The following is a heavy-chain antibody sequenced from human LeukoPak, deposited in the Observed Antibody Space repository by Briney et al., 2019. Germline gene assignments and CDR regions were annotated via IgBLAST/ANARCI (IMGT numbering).Heavy chain of an antibody. J-gene: IGHJ6*03. Sequence: GASVKVSCKASGYTFTSYGISWVRQAPGQGLEWMGWISAYNGNTNYAQKLQGRVTMTTDTSTSTAYMELRSLRSDDTAVYYCARERHDFWSGYPIDYYYYYYMDVWGKGTTVTVSS. CDR2: ISAYNGNT. CDR1: GYTFTSYG. D-gene: IGHD3-3*01. CDR3: ARERHDFWSGYPIDYYYYYYMDV. V-gene: IGHV1-18*01.